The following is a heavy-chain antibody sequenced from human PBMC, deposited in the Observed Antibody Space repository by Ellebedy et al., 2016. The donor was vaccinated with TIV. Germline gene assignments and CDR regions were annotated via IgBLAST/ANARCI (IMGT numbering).Heavy chain of an antibody. CDR1: GFTFSTYV. D-gene: IGHD3-22*01. Sequence: PGGSLRLSCAASGFTFSTYVMNWVRQAPGKGLEWIAYINTSSTTTHYTDSVRGRFTISRDTSSNTLYIQMNSLRAEDTAVYYCTRVKYYYDRLRVFYFESWGRGTLVTVSS. J-gene: IGHJ4*02. CDR3: TRVKYYYDRLRVFYFES. CDR2: INTSSTTT. V-gene: IGHV3-48*01.